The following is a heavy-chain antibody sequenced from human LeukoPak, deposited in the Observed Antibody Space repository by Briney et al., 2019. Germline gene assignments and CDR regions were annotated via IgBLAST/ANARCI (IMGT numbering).Heavy chain of an antibody. CDR1: GGTFSSYA. CDR2: IIPIFGTA. D-gene: IGHD3-3*01. J-gene: IGHJ6*02. V-gene: IGHV1-69*13. CDR3: ARDRVHITIFVLDYYYGMDV. Sequence: SVKVSCKASGGTFSSYAISWVRQAPGQGLEWMGGIIPIFGTANYAQKFQGRVTITADESTSTAYMELSSLRSEDTAVYYCARDRVHITIFVLDYYYGMDVWSQGTTVTVSS.